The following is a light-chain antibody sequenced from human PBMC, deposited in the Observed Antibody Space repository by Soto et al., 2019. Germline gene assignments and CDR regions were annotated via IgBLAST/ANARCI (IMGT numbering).Light chain of an antibody. CDR2: YDS. CDR3: QVWDSSSDHPVV. J-gene: IGLJ2*01. CDR1: NIGSKS. V-gene: IGLV3-21*04. Sequence: YVLTQPPSVSVAPGKTARITCGGNNIGSKSVHWYQQKPGQAPVLVIYYDSDRPSGIPERFSGSNSGNTATLTISRVEAGDEADYYCQVWDSSSDHPVVFGGGTKLTVL.